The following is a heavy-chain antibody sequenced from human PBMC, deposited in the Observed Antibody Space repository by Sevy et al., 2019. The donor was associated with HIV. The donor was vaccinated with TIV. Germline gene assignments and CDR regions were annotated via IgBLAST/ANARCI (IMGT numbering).Heavy chain of an antibody. Sequence: GGSLRLSCAASGFTFSSYEMNWVRQAPGKGLEWVSYISSSGSTIHYADSVKGRFTISRDNTKNTLYLQMNSLRAEDTAVYYCARDLGSSGYADYWGQGTLVTVSS. V-gene: IGHV3-48*03. J-gene: IGHJ4*02. D-gene: IGHD3-22*01. CDR3: ARDLGSSGYADY. CDR2: ISSSGSTI. CDR1: GFTFSSYE.